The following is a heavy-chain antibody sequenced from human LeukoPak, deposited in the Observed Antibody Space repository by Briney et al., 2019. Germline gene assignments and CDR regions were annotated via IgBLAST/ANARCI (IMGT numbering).Heavy chain of an antibody. Sequence: PGGSLRLSCAASGFTFNYYAMSWARQAPGKVLEWVSGISDSGGSTYYTDSVKGRFTISRDNSKNTVYLQMNNLRAEDTAVYFCARHDSFIPYWGQGSLVTVSS. CDR3: ARHDSFIPY. V-gene: IGHV3-23*01. J-gene: IGHJ4*02. CDR1: GFTFNYYA. D-gene: IGHD5-18*01. CDR2: ISDSGGST.